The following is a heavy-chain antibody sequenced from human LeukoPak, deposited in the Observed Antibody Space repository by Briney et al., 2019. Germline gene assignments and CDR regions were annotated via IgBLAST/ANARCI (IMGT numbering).Heavy chain of an antibody. D-gene: IGHD5-18*01. CDR1: GFTFDDYT. J-gene: IGHJ4*02. V-gene: IGHV3-43*01. CDR3: AKARGGYSYVFDY. Sequence: GGPLRLSCAASGFTFDDYTMHWVRQAPGKGLEWVSLISWDGGSTYYADSVKGRFTISRDNSKNSLYLQMNSLRTEDPALYYCAKARGGYSYVFDYWGQGTLVTVSS. CDR2: ISWDGGST.